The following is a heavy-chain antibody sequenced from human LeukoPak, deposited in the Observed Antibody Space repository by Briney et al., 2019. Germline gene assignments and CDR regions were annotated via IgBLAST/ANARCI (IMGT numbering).Heavy chain of an antibody. CDR1: GGTFSSYA. J-gene: IGHJ4*02. CDR2: IIPIFGTA. V-gene: IGHV1-69*05. CDR3: ARGGAYCSGGSCYSDY. D-gene: IGHD2-15*01. Sequence: SVKVSCKASGGTFSSYAISWVRQAPGQGLEWMGGIIPIFGTANYAQKFQGRVTMTRNTSISTAYMELSSLRSEDTAVYYCARGGAYCSGGSCYSDYWGQGTLVTVSS.